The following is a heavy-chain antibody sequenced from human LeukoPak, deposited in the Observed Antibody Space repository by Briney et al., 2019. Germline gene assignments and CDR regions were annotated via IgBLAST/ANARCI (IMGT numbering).Heavy chain of an antibody. CDR1: GGTFSSYA. J-gene: IGHJ3*02. Sequence: GASAKVSCKASGGTFSSYAISWVRQAPGQGLEWMGGIIPIFGTANYAQKFQGRVTITADESTSTAYMELSSLRSEDTAVYYCARDLAGTGDQAFDIWGQGTMVTVSS. CDR3: ARDLAGTGDQAFDI. D-gene: IGHD7-27*01. CDR2: IIPIFGTA. V-gene: IGHV1-69*01.